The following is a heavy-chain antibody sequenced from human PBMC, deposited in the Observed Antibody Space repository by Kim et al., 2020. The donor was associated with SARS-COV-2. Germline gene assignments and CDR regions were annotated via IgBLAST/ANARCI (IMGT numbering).Heavy chain of an antibody. CDR2: INHSGST. CDR3: ARVGITMVRGVIHYYYGMDV. J-gene: IGHJ6*02. CDR1: GGSFSGYY. V-gene: IGHV4-34*01. D-gene: IGHD3-10*01. Sequence: SETLSLTCAVYGGSFSGYYWSWIRQPPGKGLEWIGEINHSGSTNYNPSLKSRVTISVDTSKNQFSLKLSSVTAADTAVYYCARVGITMVRGVIHYYYGMDVWGQGTTVTVSS.